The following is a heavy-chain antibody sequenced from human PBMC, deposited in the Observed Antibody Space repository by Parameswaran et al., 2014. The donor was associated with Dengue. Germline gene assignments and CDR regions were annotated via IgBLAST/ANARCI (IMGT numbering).Heavy chain of an antibody. V-gene: IGHV3-33*01. J-gene: IGHJ6*02. CDR2: IWYDGSNK. CDR3: ARIQLGRDGYKFEYYYYGMDV. D-gene: IGHD5-24*01. Sequence: MPGVRQAPGKGLEWVAVIWYDGSNKYYADSVKGRFTISRDNSKNTLYLQMNSLRAEDTAVYYCARIQLGRDGYKFEYYYYGMDVWGQGTTVTVSS.